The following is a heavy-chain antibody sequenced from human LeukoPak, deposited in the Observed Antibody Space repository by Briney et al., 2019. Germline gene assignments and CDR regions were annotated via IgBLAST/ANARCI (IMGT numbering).Heavy chain of an antibody. V-gene: IGHV4-59*11. J-gene: IGHJ4*02. Sequence: PSETLSLTCTVSGGSISSHYWSWIRQPPGKGLEWIANIYYSGSTNYSPSLRSRVTISVDTSKNQFSLELTSVTAADTAVYYCARGVWSSGWSAYYFDYWGQGTLVTVSS. D-gene: IGHD6-19*01. CDR3: ARGVWSSGWSAYYFDY. CDR1: GGSISSHY. CDR2: IYYSGST.